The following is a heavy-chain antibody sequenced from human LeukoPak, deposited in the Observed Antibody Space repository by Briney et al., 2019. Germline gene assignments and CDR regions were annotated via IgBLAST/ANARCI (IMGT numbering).Heavy chain of an antibody. J-gene: IGHJ4*02. CDR2: IIPIFGTA. CDR1: GGTFSSYA. D-gene: IGHD3-22*01. Sequence: SVKVSCKASGGTFSSYAISWVRQAPGQGLDWVGGIIPIFGTANYAQKFQGRVTITADESTSTAYMELSSLRSEDTAVYYCASGYYYDSSGYIFDYWGQGTLVTVSS. CDR3: ASGYYYDSSGYIFDY. V-gene: IGHV1-69*13.